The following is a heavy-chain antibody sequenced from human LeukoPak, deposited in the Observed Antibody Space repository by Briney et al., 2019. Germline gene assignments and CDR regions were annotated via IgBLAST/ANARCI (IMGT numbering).Heavy chain of an antibody. CDR2: IRSKAYGGTT. D-gene: IGHD2-2*02. CDR3: TRDGEYCSSTSCYRYYYYYMDV. V-gene: IGHV3-49*04. J-gene: IGHJ6*03. CDR1: GFTFGDYA. Sequence: GGSLRLSCTASGFTFGDYAMSWVRQAPGKGLEWVGFIRSKAYGGTTEYAAFVKGRFTISRDDSKSIAYLQMNSLKTEDTAVYYCTRDGEYCSSTSCYRYYYYYMDVWGKGTTVTVSS.